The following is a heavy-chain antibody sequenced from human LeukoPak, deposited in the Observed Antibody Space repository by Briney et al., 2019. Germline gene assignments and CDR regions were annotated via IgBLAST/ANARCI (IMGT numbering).Heavy chain of an antibody. J-gene: IGHJ4*02. D-gene: IGHD6-13*01. Sequence: GGSLRLSCAASGFTFSNYWMHWVRQAPGKGLVWLSRINSDGSSTSYADSVKGRFTTSRDNAKNTLYVQMNSLRDEDTAVYYCVRQYRVAAPADYWGQGTLVTVSS. CDR1: GFTFSNYW. CDR2: INSDGSST. CDR3: VRQYRVAAPADY. V-gene: IGHV3-74*01.